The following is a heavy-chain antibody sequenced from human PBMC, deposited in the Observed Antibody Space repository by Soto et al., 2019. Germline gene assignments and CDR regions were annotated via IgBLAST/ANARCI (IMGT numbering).Heavy chain of an antibody. J-gene: IGHJ5*02. D-gene: IGHD2-15*01. CDR3: ARPHCRGGSCPNWFDP. V-gene: IGHV4-39*01. Sequence: SETLSLTCAVSGGSISTTSYYWGWIRQPPGTGLEWIGSIYYSGTTYYNPSLTSRTTISIDTSKTQFSLKLSSVTAADTAVFYCARPHCRGGSCPNWFDPWGQGTLVTVSS. CDR1: GGSISTTSYY. CDR2: IYYSGTT.